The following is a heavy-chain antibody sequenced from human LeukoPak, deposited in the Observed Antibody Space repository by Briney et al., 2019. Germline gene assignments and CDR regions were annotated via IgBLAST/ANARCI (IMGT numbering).Heavy chain of an antibody. Sequence: PSETLSLTCTVSGGSVSSGSSYWSWIRQPPGKGLEWIGYISYSGSTNYNPSLNSRVTISVDTSKNQFSLKLTSVTAADTAVYYCARGPNWNYDSWGQGTLVTVSS. CDR3: ARGPNWNYDS. V-gene: IGHV4-61*01. CDR1: GGSVSSGSSY. CDR2: ISYSGST. J-gene: IGHJ5*01. D-gene: IGHD1-7*01.